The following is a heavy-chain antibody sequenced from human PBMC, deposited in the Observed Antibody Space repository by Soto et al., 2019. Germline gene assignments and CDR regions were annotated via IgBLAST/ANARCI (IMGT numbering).Heavy chain of an antibody. J-gene: IGHJ3*02. V-gene: IGHV3-30*03. Sequence: GGSLRLSCAASGFTFSSYGMHWVRQAPGKGLEWVAVISYDGSNKYYADSVKGRFTISRDNSKNTLYLQMNSLRAEDAAVYYCAIVLEWLSMQGMDAFDIWGQGTMVTVSS. CDR1: GFTFSSYG. CDR3: AIVLEWLSMQGMDAFDI. D-gene: IGHD3-3*01. CDR2: ISYDGSNK.